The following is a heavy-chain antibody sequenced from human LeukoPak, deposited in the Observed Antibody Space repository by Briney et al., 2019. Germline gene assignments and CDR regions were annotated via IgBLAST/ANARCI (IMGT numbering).Heavy chain of an antibody. Sequence: GGSLRLSCAASGFTFTSSTMNWVRQAPGKGLEWVSAVSGSGGSTYYADSVKGRFTISRDNSKNTLYLQMNSLRAEDTAVYFCAKHSTTVTTDYFDYWGQGTLVTVSS. D-gene: IGHD4-17*01. CDR3: AKHSTTVTTDYFDY. V-gene: IGHV3-23*01. J-gene: IGHJ4*02. CDR2: VSGSGGST. CDR1: GFTFTSST.